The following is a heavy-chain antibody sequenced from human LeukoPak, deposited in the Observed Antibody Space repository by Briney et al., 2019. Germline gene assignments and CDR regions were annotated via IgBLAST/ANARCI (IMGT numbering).Heavy chain of an antibody. D-gene: IGHD2-2*01. CDR1: GFTFGDYA. J-gene: IGHJ5*02. CDR2: IRSKAYGGTT. V-gene: IGHV3-49*04. CDR3: TRAIVVVPAAILWFDP. Sequence: GGSLRLSCTASGFTFGDYAMSWVRRAPGKGLEWVGFIRSKAYGGTTEYAASVKGRFTISRDDSKSIAYLQMNSLKTEDTAVYYCTRAIVVVPAAILWFDPWGQGTLVTVSS.